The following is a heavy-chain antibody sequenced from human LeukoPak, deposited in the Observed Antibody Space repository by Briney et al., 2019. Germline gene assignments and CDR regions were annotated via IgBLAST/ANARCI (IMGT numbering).Heavy chain of an antibody. CDR1: GFTFSSYA. CDR2: ISYDGSNK. CDR3: AREPEVGATFFDY. J-gene: IGHJ4*02. V-gene: IGHV3-30*04. Sequence: PGRSLRLSCAASGFTFSSYAMHWVRQAPGKGLEWVAVISYDGSNKYYADSVKGRFTISRDNSKNTLYLQMNSLRAEDTAVYYCAREPEVGATFFDYWGQGTLVTVSS. D-gene: IGHD1-26*01.